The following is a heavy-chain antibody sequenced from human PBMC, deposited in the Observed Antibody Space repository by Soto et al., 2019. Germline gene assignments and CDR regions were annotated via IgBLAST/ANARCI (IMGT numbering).Heavy chain of an antibody. CDR1: GGSISSYY. D-gene: IGHD4-17*01. V-gene: IGHV4-59*01. CDR3: AREGTTALNFEY. CDR2: IYYSGST. J-gene: IGHJ4*02. Sequence: QVQLQESGPGLVKPSETLSLTCTVSGGSISSYYWSWIRQPPGKGLEWIGYIYYSGSTNYTPSLKSRVTISVDTSKNQFSLKLSSVTAADTAVYYCAREGTTALNFEYWGQGTLVTVSS.